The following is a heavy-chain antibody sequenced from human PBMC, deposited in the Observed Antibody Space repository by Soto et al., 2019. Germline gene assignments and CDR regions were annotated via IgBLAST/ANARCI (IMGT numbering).Heavy chain of an antibody. CDR1: GFIFSSYN. J-gene: IGHJ5*01. CDR3: ARDWGPYWFDS. V-gene: IGHV3-48*01. D-gene: IGHD3-16*01. Sequence: GGSLRLSCAASGFIFSSYNLNWVRQAAGKGLEWVSYISSSGNTIYYSDSVKGRFTFSRDNGKNSVSASDTAVYYCARDWGPYWFDSWGQGILVTVSS. CDR2: ISSSGNTI.